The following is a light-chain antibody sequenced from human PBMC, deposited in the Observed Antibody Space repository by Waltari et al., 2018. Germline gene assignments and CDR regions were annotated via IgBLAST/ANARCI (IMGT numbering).Light chain of an antibody. CDR2: QDK. CDR3: QAGDNSLVV. J-gene: IGLJ1*01. V-gene: IGLV3-1*01. Sequence: SYALTQPPSVSVSPGQTASITCSGDKLGEKYAWWYQQKPGQSPVLVIYQDKKRPSGIPERFAGSNSGHTATLTISGNPAMDEADYYCQAGDNSLVVFGTGTAVTVL. CDR1: KLGEKY.